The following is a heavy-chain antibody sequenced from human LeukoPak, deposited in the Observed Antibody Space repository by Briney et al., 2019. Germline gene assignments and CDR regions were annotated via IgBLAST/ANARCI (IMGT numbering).Heavy chain of an antibody. CDR3: TVFGDSNH. CDR1: GFTFSSYG. J-gene: IGHJ5*02. CDR2: ISDDGGRK. D-gene: IGHD4-17*01. V-gene: IGHV3-30*03. Sequence: GGSLRLSCAASGFTFSSYGMSWVRQTPGKGLDWVAIISDDGGRKFYADSVEGRFTISRDNSKNTLYLQISSLRVEDTAVDYCTVFGDSNHCGQGTLVTVSS.